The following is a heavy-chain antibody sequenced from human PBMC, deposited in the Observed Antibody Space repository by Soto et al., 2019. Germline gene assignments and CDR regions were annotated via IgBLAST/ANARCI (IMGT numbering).Heavy chain of an antibody. J-gene: IGHJ5*02. Sequence: GESLKISCKGSGYSFTSYWIDWVRQMPGKGLEWMGIIYPGDSDTRYSPSFQGQVTISADKSISTAYLQWSSLKASDTAMYYCARQVVTMVRGVIDWFDPWGQGTLVTVSS. D-gene: IGHD3-10*01. V-gene: IGHV5-51*01. CDR2: IYPGDSDT. CDR3: ARQVVTMVRGVIDWFDP. CDR1: GYSFTSYW.